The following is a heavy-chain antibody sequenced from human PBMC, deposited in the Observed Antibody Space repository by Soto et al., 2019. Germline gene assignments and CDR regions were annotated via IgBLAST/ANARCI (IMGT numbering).Heavy chain of an antibody. V-gene: IGHV1-18*01. D-gene: IGHD3-10*01. CDR3: AREGGTMGAGWFDP. J-gene: IGHJ5*02. Sequence: ASVKVSCKASGYTFTSYGLSWVRQAPGQGLEWMGWISPYNGNTNYAQKLQGRVTMTTDTSTSTAYMELRSLRSDDTAVYYCAREGGTMGAGWFDPWGQGTLVTVSS. CDR1: GYTFTSYG. CDR2: ISPYNGNT.